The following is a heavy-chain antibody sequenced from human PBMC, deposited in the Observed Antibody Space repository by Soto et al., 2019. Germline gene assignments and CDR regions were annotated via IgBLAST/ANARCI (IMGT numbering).Heavy chain of an antibody. V-gene: IGHV4-34*01. Sequence: PSETLSLTCAFYGGSFSGYCWSWIRQPPGKGLEWIGEINHSGRTNYNPSLKSRVTISVDTSKSQFSLKLSSVTAADTAVYYCARGRKYYDFWSGYSHPRYYFNYWGQGTLVTVSS. J-gene: IGHJ4*02. CDR1: GGSFSGYC. D-gene: IGHD3-3*01. CDR3: ARGRKYYDFWSGYSHPRYYFNY. CDR2: INHSGRT.